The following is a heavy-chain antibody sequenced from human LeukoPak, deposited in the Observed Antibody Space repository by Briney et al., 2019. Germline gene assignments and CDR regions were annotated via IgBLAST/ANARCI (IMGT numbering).Heavy chain of an antibody. V-gene: IGHV1-46*01. CDR2: INPSGGST. CDR1: GYTFTSYY. D-gene: IGHD6-19*01. Sequence: ASVKVSCKASGYTFTSYYMHWVRQAPGQGLEWMGIINPSGGSTSYAQKLQGRVTMTTDTSTSTAYMELRSLRSDDTAVYYCAREAVAGHKDFDYWGQGTLVTVSS. J-gene: IGHJ4*02. CDR3: AREAVAGHKDFDY.